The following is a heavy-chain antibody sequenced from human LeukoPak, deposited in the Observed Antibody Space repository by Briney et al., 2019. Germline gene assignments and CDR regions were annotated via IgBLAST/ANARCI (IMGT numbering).Heavy chain of an antibody. CDR2: ISSSGSTI. D-gene: IGHD6-19*01. V-gene: IGHV3-48*03. J-gene: IGHJ4*02. CDR3: AREYSSGRYYFDY. Sequence: GGSLRLSCAASGFTFSSYEMNWVRQAPGKGLEWASYISSSGSTIYYADSVKGRFTISRDNAKNSLYLQMNSLRAEDTAVYYCAREYSSGRYYFDYWGQGTLVTVSS. CDR1: GFTFSSYE.